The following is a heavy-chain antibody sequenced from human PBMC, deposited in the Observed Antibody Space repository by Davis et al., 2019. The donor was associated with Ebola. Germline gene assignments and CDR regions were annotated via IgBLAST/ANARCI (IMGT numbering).Heavy chain of an antibody. D-gene: IGHD6-19*01. CDR1: GGSISSSY. CDR3: ARDSRWLVPGTYYYYGMDV. J-gene: IGHJ6*02. CDR2: IYYSEST. V-gene: IGHV4-59*01. Sequence: SETLSLTCTVSGGSISSSYWSWIRQPPGKGLEWIGYIYYSESTNYNPSLKSRVTISVDTSKNQFSLKLSSVTAADTAVYYCARDSRWLVPGTYYYYGMDVWGQGTTVTGSS.